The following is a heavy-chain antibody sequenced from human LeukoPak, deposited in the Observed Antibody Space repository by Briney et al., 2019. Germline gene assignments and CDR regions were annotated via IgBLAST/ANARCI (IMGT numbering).Heavy chain of an antibody. Sequence: GGSLRLSCAASGFTFSSSAMSWVRQAPGKGLEWVSAISNNGGYTYYADSVQGRFTVSRDNSKSTLCLQMNSLRAEDTAVYYCAKQLGYCSDGSCYLPYWGQGTLVTVSS. CDR2: ISNNGGYT. CDR3: AKQLGYCSDGSCYLPY. CDR1: GFTFSSSA. D-gene: IGHD2-15*01. J-gene: IGHJ4*02. V-gene: IGHV3-23*01.